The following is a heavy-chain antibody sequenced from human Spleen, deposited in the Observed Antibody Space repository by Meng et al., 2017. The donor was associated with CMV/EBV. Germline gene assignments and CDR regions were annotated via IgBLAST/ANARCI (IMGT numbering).Heavy chain of an antibody. J-gene: IGHJ4*02. D-gene: IGHD4-11*01. CDR3: TRRGENDYSDFDY. CDR1: GFTFSGSA. V-gene: IGHV3-73*01. CDR2: IRSKTNNYAT. Sequence: GGSLRLSCAASGFTFSGSAMHWVRQASGKGLAWVGRIRSKTNNYATAYAASVKGRFTISRDDSKNTAYLQMNSLKTEDTAVYYCTRRGENDYSDFDYWGQGTLVTVSS.